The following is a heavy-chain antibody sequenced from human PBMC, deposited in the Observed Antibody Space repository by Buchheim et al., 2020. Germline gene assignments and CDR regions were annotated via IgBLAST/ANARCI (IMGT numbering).Heavy chain of an antibody. Sequence: QVQLQESGPGLVKPSGTLSLTCDVSGDSMSSHDWWSWARQPPGKGLEWIGEIHHGGSTNYSPSLKGRVTISVDKSKNNFSLGLSSVTAADTAVYYCARNGYYTMDVWGQGTT. CDR3: ARNGYYTMDV. CDR1: GDSMSSHDW. D-gene: IGHD2-8*01. CDR2: IHHGGST. V-gene: IGHV4-4*02. J-gene: IGHJ6*02.